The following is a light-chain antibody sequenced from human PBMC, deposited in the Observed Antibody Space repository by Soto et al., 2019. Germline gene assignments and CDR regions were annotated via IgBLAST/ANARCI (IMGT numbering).Light chain of an antibody. Sequence: QSVLTQPASVSGTPGQSIAISCTGTSSDVGSSNLVSWYQQQPGKAPKLMIYEDNKRPSGVSDRFSGSKSGNTASLTISGLQAEDEADYYCCSCTTSDTLLFGGGTEVTVL. CDR3: CSCTTSDTLL. CDR2: EDN. CDR1: SSDVGSSNL. J-gene: IGLJ2*01. V-gene: IGLV2-23*01.